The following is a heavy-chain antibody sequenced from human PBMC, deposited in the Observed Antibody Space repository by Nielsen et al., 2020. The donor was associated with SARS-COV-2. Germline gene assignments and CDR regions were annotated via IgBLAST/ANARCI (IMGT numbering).Heavy chain of an antibody. V-gene: IGHV3-74*01. CDR2: INSDGSSS. CDR1: GFTFSSYW. J-gene: IGHJ4*02. D-gene: IGHD1-26*01. CDR3: ARETGEGYYLDY. Sequence: GESLKISCAASGFTFSSYWMHWVRQAPGKGLVWVSRINSDGSSSSYADSVKGRFTISRDNAKSTLYLQMNSLRAEDTAVYYCARETGEGYYLDYWGQGTLVTVSS.